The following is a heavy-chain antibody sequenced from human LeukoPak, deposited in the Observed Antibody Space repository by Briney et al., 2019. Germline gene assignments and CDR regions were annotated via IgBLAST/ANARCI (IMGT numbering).Heavy chain of an antibody. V-gene: IGHV4-39*01. CDR2: IYYSGST. CDR3: ARRGAGSCSGGSCNVYFDY. Sequence: SETLSLTCTVSGAFISSSTYYWGWIRQPPGKGLEWIGNIYYSGSTYYNPSLKSRVTISVDTSKNQFSLKLNSVTAADTALYYCARRGAGSCSGGSCNVYFDYWGQGTLLTVSS. D-gene: IGHD2-15*01. CDR1: GAFISSSTYY. J-gene: IGHJ4*02.